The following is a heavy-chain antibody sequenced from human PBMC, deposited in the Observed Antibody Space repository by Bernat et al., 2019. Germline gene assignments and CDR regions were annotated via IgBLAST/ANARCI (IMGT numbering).Heavy chain of an antibody. CDR1: GFTFSSSE. V-gene: IGHV3-48*03. CDR2: IGSSGSPI. J-gene: IGHJ4*02. Sequence: EVQLVESGGGLVQPGGSLRLSCAASGFTFSSSEMNWVRQTPGKGLEWVSYIGSSGSPIYYADSGKGRFTSSRDNGKNSLYLQMNSLRVEDTAVYYCARDLGEYSGYDAFDYWGQGTLVTVSS. D-gene: IGHD5-12*01. CDR3: ARDLGEYSGYDAFDY.